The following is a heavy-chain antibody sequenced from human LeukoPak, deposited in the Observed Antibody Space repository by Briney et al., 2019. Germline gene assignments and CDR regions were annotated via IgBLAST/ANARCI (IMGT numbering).Heavy chain of an antibody. CDR1: GYSFTNYW. D-gene: IGHD6-19*01. J-gene: IGHJ6*02. CDR3: ARHIAVAGHYYYYGMDV. Sequence: GESLKISCKGSGYSFTNYWIGWVRQMPGKGLEWMGIIYPGDSDTRYSPSFQGQVTISADKSISTAYLQWSSLKASDTAMYYCARHIAVAGHYYYYGMDVWGQGTTVTVSS. CDR2: IYPGDSDT. V-gene: IGHV5-51*01.